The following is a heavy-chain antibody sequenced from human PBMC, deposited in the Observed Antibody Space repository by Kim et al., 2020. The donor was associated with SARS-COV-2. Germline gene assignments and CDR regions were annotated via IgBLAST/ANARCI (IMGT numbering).Heavy chain of an antibody. Sequence: ASVKVSCKASGYTFTSYAMNWVRQAPGQGLEWMGWINTNTGNPTYAQGFTGRFVFSLDTSVSTAYLQISSLKAEDTAVYYCATQGRKYQLLRPPYYYYGMDVWGQGTTVTVSS. D-gene: IGHD2-2*01. CDR3: ATQGRKYQLLRPPYYYYGMDV. CDR2: INTNTGNP. J-gene: IGHJ6*02. V-gene: IGHV7-4-1*02. CDR1: GYTFTSYA.